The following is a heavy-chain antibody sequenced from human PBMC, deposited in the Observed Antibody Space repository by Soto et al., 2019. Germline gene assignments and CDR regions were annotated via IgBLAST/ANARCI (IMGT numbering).Heavy chain of an antibody. V-gene: IGHV4-39*01. CDR1: GGSHSSSSDY. Sequence: SETLSLTSTVSGGSHSSSSDYWGWIRHPPGKGLEWIGSIYYSGSTYYNPSLKSRVSISVDTSKNQFSLKLSSVTAADTAVYYCARHGGLLDFWSGPPGRDYYYGMDVWGQGTTVT. CDR3: ARHGGLLDFWSGPPGRDYYYGMDV. J-gene: IGHJ6*02. D-gene: IGHD3-3*01. CDR2: IYYSGST.